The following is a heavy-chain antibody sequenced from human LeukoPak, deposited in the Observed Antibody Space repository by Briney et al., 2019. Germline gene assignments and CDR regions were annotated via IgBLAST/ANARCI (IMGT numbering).Heavy chain of an antibody. CDR3: ARADDWSYYFDY. J-gene: IGHJ4*02. V-gene: IGHV3-23*01. CDR1: GFTFSSYA. D-gene: IGHD3-9*01. CDR2: ISGSGGST. Sequence: GESLRLSCAASGFTFSSYAMSWVRQAPGKGLEWVSVISGSGGSTHYADSVKGRFTISRDNSKNTLYLQMNSLRAEDTAVYYCARADDWSYYFDYWGQGTLVTVSS.